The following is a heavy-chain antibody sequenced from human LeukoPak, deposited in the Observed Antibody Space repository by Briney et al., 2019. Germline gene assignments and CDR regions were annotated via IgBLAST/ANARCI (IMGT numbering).Heavy chain of an antibody. CDR3: ARMTYCSSTSCYSYYGMDV. CDR2: IWYDGSNK. Sequence: GGSLRLSCAASGFTFSSYGMHWVRQAPGKGLEWVAVIWYDGSNKYYADSVKGRFTISRDNSKNTLYLQMNSLRAEDTAVYYCARMTYCSSTSCYSYYGMDVWGQGTTVTVSS. CDR1: GFTFSSYG. J-gene: IGHJ6*02. V-gene: IGHV3-33*01. D-gene: IGHD2-2*02.